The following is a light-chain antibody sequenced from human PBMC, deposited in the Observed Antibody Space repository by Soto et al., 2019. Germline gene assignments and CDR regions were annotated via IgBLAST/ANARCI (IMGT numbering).Light chain of an antibody. V-gene: IGKV3-20*01. J-gene: IGKJ3*01. CDR2: GAS. CDR3: QQNGSSPRLT. CDR1: QSVSSSY. Sequence: EIVLTQSPGTLSLSPGERATLSCRASQSVSSSYLAWYQQKPGQAPRLLIYGASSRATGIPDRFSGSGSGTDFTLTISRLEPEDFAVYYCQQNGSSPRLTFGPRTKVDIK.